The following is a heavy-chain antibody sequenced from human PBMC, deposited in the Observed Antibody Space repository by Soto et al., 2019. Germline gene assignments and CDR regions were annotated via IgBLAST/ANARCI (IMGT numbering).Heavy chain of an antibody. Sequence: QVTLKESGPVLVKPTETLTLTCTVSGFSLSNARMGVSWIRQPPGKALEWLAHIFSNDEKSYSSSLKSRLTISKDTSKCQVDLTMTNMDPVDTATYYCARIRVDSSGWYWAFDIWGQGTMVTVSS. CDR2: IFSNDEK. J-gene: IGHJ3*02. CDR3: ARIRVDSSGWYWAFDI. D-gene: IGHD6-19*01. V-gene: IGHV2-26*01. CDR1: GFSLSNARMG.